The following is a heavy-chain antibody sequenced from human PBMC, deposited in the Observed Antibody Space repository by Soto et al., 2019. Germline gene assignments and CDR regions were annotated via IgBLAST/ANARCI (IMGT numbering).Heavy chain of an antibody. CDR2: IYYSGST. CDR3: ARRGFYGDYFDY. J-gene: IGHJ4*02. CDR1: DGSISSYY. D-gene: IGHD4-17*01. Sequence: SETLSLTCTVSDGSISSYYWSWIRQPPGKGLEWIGYIYYSGSTNYNPSLKSRVTISVDTSKNQFSLKLSSVTAADTAVYYCARRGFYGDYFDYWGPGTLVTVSS. V-gene: IGHV4-59*08.